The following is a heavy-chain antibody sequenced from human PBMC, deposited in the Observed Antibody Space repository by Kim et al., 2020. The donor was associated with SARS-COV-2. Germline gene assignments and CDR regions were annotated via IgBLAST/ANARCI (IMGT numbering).Heavy chain of an antibody. CDR3: ARPVVRGLIITYYYYY. V-gene: IGHV4-39*01. CDR2: IYYSGST. J-gene: IGHJ6*03. CDR1: GGSISSSSYY. Sequence: SETLSLTCTVSGGSISSSSYYWGWIRQPPGKGLEWIGSIYYSGSTYYNPSLKSRVTISVDTSKNQFSLKLSSVTAADTAVYYCARPVVRGLIITYYYYY. D-gene: IGHD3-10*01.